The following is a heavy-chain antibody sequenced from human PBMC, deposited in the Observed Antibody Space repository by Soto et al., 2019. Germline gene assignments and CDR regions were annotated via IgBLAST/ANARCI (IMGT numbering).Heavy chain of an antibody. CDR1: GISLSTSGVG. J-gene: IGHJ3*01. CDR2: IYWNDDK. CDR3: ARGLATLPVFAFDV. Sequence: QITVKGSGPTLVKPTQTLTLTCSLSGISLSTSGVGLGWIRQTPGKALEWLALIYWNDDKHYSPSLKGRLTITKDTSKTPAVLTMTDMHPVDTATYYCARGLATLPVFAFDVWGQGTVVTVSS. D-gene: IGHD6-6*01. V-gene: IGHV2-5*01.